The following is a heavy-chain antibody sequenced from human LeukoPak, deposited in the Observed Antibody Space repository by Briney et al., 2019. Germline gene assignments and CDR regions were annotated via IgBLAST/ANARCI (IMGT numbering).Heavy chain of an antibody. V-gene: IGHV3-23*01. J-gene: IGHJ4*02. CDR3: AKTGSGYYYFDY. CDR2: ISGSGGST. CDR1: GFTFSSYS. Sequence: PGGSLRLSCAASGFTFSSYSMNWVRQAPGKGLEWVSGISGSGGSTDYVDSVKGRFTISRDNSKNTLYLQMNSLRAEDTAVYYCAKTGSGYYYFDYWGQGTLVTVSS. D-gene: IGHD3-22*01.